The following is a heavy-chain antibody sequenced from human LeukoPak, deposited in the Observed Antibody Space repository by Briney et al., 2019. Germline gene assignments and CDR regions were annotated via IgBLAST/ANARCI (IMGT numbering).Heavy chain of an antibody. D-gene: IGHD3-22*01. Sequence: GRSLRLSCAASGFTFSSYAMHWVRQAPGKGLEWVAVISYDGSNKYYADSVKGRFTISRDNSKNTLYLQMNSLRAEDTAVYYCARAALSSGRTRGWFDPWGQGTLVTVSS. CDR2: ISYDGSNK. V-gene: IGHV3-30-3*01. CDR3: ARAALSSGRTRGWFDP. J-gene: IGHJ5*02. CDR1: GFTFSSYA.